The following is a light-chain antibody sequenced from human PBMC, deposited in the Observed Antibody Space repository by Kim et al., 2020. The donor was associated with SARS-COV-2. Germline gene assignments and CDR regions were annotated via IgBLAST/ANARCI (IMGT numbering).Light chain of an antibody. Sequence: SLSPGEGATPSCRASKSVGDFLAWDQQRPGQAPRLLIYDVSKRATGIPTRFRGSGSGTDFTLTVSTLEPEDFALYYCQRSSWPITFGQGTRLEIK. J-gene: IGKJ5*01. CDR3: QRSSWPIT. CDR2: DVS. CDR1: KSVGDF. V-gene: IGKV3-11*01.